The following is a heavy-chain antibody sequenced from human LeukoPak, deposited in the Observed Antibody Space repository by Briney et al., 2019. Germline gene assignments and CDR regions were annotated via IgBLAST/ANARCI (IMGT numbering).Heavy chain of an antibody. Sequence: PSQTLSLTCTVSGGSISSGYYWGWIRQPPGKGLEWIGSIYHSGSTYYNPSLKSRVNISVDTSKNQFSLKLSSVTAADTAVYYCARAEDTSRWTFDYWGQGTLVTVSS. D-gene: IGHD6-13*01. J-gene: IGHJ4*02. CDR2: IYHSGST. V-gene: IGHV4-38-2*02. CDR3: ARAEDTSRWTFDY. CDR1: GGSISSGYY.